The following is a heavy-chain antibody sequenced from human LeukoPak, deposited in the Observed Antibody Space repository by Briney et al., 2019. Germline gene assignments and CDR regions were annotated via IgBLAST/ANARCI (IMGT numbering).Heavy chain of an antibody. D-gene: IGHD5-18*01. CDR3: ARARGLVDTAMVTTWDYYYMDV. CDR2: IYYSGST. J-gene: IGHJ6*03. CDR1: GGSISSYY. Sequence: PSETLSLTCTVSGGSISSYYWSWIRQPPGKGLEWIGYIYYSGSTNYNPSLKSRVTISVDTSKNQFSLNLSSVTAADTAVYYCARARGLVDTAMVTTWDYYYMDVWGKGTTVTVSS. V-gene: IGHV4-59*01.